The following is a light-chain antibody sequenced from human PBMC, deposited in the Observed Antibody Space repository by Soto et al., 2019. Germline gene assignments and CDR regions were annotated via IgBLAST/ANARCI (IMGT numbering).Light chain of an antibody. CDR1: QSVSSSY. Sequence: PGDRATLSCRTSQSVSSSYLAWYQQKPGQAPRLLIYSASSRATGIPDRFSGSGSGTDFTLTISTLEPEDFAVYYCQHYGSSGTFGQGTKLEIK. V-gene: IGKV3-20*01. CDR3: QHYGSSGT. J-gene: IGKJ2*01. CDR2: SAS.